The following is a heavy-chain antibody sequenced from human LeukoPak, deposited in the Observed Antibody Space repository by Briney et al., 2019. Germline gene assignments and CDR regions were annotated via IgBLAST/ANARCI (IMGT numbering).Heavy chain of an antibody. CDR3: ARYGSGSYYKGYFDY. Sequence: GGSLRLSCAASGFTFSSYWMHWVRHAPGKGLVWVSRINSDGSSTSYADSVKGRFTISRDNAKNTLYLQMNSLRAEDTAVYYCARYGSGSYYKGYFDYWGQGTLVTVSS. D-gene: IGHD3-10*01. CDR2: INSDGSST. J-gene: IGHJ4*02. CDR1: GFTFSSYW. V-gene: IGHV3-74*01.